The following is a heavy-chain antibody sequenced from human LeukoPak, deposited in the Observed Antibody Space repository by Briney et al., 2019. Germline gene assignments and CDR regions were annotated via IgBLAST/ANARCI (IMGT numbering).Heavy chain of an antibody. CDR3: ARSTYCSGGSCSHNWFDP. CDR1: GYSISSGYY. D-gene: IGHD2-15*01. Sequence: PSETLSLTCTVSGYSISSGYYWGWIRQPPGKGLEWTGSIDHSGSTYCNPSLKSRVTISVDTSKNQFSLKLSSVTAADTAVYYCARSTYCSGGSCSHNWFDPWGQGTLVTVSS. J-gene: IGHJ5*02. V-gene: IGHV4-38-2*02. CDR2: IDHSGST.